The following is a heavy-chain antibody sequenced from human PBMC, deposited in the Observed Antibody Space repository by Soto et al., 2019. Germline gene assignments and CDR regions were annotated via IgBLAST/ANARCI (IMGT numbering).Heavy chain of an antibody. Sequence: SETLSLTCAVYGGSFSGYYWSWIRQPPGKGLEWIGYIYYSGITYYNPSLKSRVTISVDTSKNQFSLKLSSVTAADTAVYYCARSPGYYFDYWGQGXLVTVSS. V-gene: IGHV4-34*01. CDR1: GGSFSGYY. J-gene: IGHJ4*02. CDR2: IYYSGIT. CDR3: ARSPGYYFDY.